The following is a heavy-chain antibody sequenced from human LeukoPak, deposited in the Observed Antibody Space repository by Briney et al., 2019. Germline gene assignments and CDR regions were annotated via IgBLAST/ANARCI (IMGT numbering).Heavy chain of an antibody. CDR3: ARVRPAVGYYYGMDV. D-gene: IGHD2-2*01. Sequence: GGSLRLSCAASGFTFSSYDMHWVRQAPGKGLEGVAVISYDGTNKNYTDSVKGRFTISRDNSENTLYLQMNSLRAEDTAVYFCARVRPAVGYYYGMDVWGKGTTVTVSS. CDR1: GFTFSSYD. J-gene: IGHJ6*04. CDR2: ISYDGTNK. V-gene: IGHV3-30*04.